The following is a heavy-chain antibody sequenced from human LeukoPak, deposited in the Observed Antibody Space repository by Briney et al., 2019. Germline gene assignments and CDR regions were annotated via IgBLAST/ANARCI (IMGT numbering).Heavy chain of an antibody. CDR2: INHSGST. Sequence: SETLSLTCAVYGGSFSGYYWSWIRQSPGKGLEWIGEINHSGSTNYNPSLKSRVTISVDTSKYQFSLKLSSVTAADTAVYYCARGYSGYDRRGKNYYYYYMDVWGKGTTVTVSS. V-gene: IGHV4-34*01. CDR3: ARGYSGYDRRGKNYYYYYMDV. J-gene: IGHJ6*03. D-gene: IGHD5-12*01. CDR1: GGSFSGYY.